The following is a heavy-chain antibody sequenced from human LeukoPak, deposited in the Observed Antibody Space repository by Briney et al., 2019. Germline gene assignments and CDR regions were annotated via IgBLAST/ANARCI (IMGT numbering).Heavy chain of an antibody. Sequence: ASVKVSCTASGYTFTGYYMNWVRQAPGQGLEWMGWINANSGGKNYAEKVQGRVTITRDKYIRTAYMKMSRLRDDDTAVYYCARTHQLVPPSGFYLGQGTLVTVSS. J-gene: IGHJ4*02. CDR3: ARTHQLVPPSGFY. D-gene: IGHD6-13*01. V-gene: IGHV1-2*02. CDR2: INANSGGK. CDR1: GYTFTGYY.